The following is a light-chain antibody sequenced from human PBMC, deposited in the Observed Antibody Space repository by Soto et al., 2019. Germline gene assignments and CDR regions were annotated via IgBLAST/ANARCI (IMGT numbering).Light chain of an antibody. J-gene: IGKJ1*01. CDR2: DAS. Sequence: DIQMTQSPATLSASVGDRVTITCRASQSISSWLAWYQQKPGKVPKLLIDDASSLESGVPSRFSGSGSGTEFTLTISNLQPDDFATYYCQQYNTYPWTFGQGTKVEIK. CDR3: QQYNTYPWT. CDR1: QSISSW. V-gene: IGKV1-5*01.